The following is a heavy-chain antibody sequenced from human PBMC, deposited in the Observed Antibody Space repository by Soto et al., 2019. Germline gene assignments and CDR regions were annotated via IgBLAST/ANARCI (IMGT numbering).Heavy chain of an antibody. CDR1: GGSINSRTYN. D-gene: IGHD3-16*02. V-gene: IGHV4-39*01. CDR2: IFYSGST. CDR3: ARPFPFWGSYRIFDF. J-gene: IGHJ4*02. Sequence: PSETLSLTCTISGGSINSRTYNWGWVLQPPGKGLEWIGTIFYSGSTSYNPSLKSRVTISVDTSKNQFSLNLSSVTAADTAVYYCARPFPFWGSYRIFDFWGQGTLVTVSS.